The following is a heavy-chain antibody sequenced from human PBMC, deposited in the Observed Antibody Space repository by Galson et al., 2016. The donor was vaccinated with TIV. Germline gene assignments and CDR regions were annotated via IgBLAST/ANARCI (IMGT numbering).Heavy chain of an antibody. CDR1: GGSISSGGYH. CDR3: AGTTSKFDL. Sequence: TLSLTCAVSGGSISSGGYHWSWIRQHPGKGLDWIGYIYDSGNTDYNPSLKSRVTISLDTSENQFSLRLNSVTAADTAVYYCAGTTSKFDLWGQGTLVTVSS. J-gene: IGHJ4*02. D-gene: IGHD4-17*01. CDR2: IYDSGNT. V-gene: IGHV4-31*11.